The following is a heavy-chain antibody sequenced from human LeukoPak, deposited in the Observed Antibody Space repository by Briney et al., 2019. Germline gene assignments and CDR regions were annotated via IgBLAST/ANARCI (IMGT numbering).Heavy chain of an antibody. Sequence: PGGSLRLSCAASGFTFSSYGMHWVRQAPGKGLEWVAVISYDGSNKYYADSVKGRFTISRDNSKNTLYLQMNSLRAEDTAVYYCAKDVNSGYAKLYYYMDVWGKGTTVTVSS. CDR2: ISYDGSNK. D-gene: IGHD5-12*01. V-gene: IGHV3-30*18. CDR3: AKDVNSGYAKLYYYMDV. J-gene: IGHJ6*03. CDR1: GFTFSSYG.